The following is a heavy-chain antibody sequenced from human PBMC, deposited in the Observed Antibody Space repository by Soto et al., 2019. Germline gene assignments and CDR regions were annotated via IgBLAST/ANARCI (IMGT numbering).Heavy chain of an antibody. V-gene: IGHV5-51*01. CDR3: ARSLVKKNWYFDL. D-gene: IGHD2-21*01. Sequence: PGESLKISCKGSGYSFTSYWIGWVRQMPGKGLEWMGIIYPGDSDTRYSPSFQGQVTISADKSISTAYLQWSSLKASDTAMYYCARSLVKKNWYFDLWGRGTLVTVSS. J-gene: IGHJ2*01. CDR1: GYSFTSYW. CDR2: IYPGDSDT.